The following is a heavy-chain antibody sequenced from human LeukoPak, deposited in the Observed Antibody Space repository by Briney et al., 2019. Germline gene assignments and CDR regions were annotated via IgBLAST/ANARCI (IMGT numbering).Heavy chain of an antibody. Sequence: GGSLRLSCAASGFTFSDYYMSWIRQAPGKGLEWVSYISSSGSTIYYADSLKGRFTISRDNAKNSLYLQMNSLRAEDTAVYYCATPLDYYDSSGYHQGGDWGQGTLVTVSS. D-gene: IGHD3-22*01. V-gene: IGHV3-11*01. CDR2: ISSSGSTI. J-gene: IGHJ4*02. CDR1: GFTFSDYY. CDR3: ATPLDYYDSSGYHQGGD.